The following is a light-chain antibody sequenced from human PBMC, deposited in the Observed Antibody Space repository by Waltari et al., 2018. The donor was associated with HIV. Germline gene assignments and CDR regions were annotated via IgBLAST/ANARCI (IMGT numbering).Light chain of an antibody. V-gene: IGLV1-44*01. J-gene: IGLJ1*01. CDR3: AAWDRSLNGPV. CDR1: SSNIGSKT. Sequence: QSVLTQPPSASGTPGQRVTISCSGSSSNIGSKTVNWYQQLPGTAPKLLIYYNNQRPSWVPDRFSGSKSGTAASLAISGLQSEDEADYYCAAWDRSLNGPVFGTGTKVTVL. CDR2: YNN.